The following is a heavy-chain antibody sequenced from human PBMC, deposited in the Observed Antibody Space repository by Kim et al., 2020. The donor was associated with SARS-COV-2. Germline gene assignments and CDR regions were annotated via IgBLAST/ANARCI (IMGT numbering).Heavy chain of an antibody. V-gene: IGHV3-23*01. Sequence: YAESVKGRFTISRDNSKNTLYLQMNSLRVEDMAIYYCVKDEANFVYYGMDVWGQGTSVTVSS. D-gene: IGHD1-7*01. CDR3: VKDEANFVYYGMDV. J-gene: IGHJ6*02.